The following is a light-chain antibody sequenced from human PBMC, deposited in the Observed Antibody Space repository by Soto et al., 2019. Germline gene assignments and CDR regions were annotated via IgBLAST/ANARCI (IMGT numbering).Light chain of an antibody. V-gene: IGLV1-44*01. CDR1: RSNIGSNP. Sequence: QAVVTQPPSASGPPGQRVTISCSGSRSNIGSNPVQWYLQLPGTAPKLLIYRNNERPSGVPDRFSGSKSGTSASLAISGLQSEDEAEYHCATWDDGLYGPVFGGGTKLTVL. J-gene: IGLJ3*02. CDR3: ATWDDGLYGPV. CDR2: RNN.